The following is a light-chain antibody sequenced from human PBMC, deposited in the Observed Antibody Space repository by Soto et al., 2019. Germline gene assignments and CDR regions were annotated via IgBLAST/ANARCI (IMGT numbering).Light chain of an antibody. V-gene: IGKV3-20*01. CDR1: PSVSSSY. CDR2: GAS. J-gene: IGKJ2*01. CDR3: HPYGSSPPYT. Sequence: IVLPQSPGTLSLSPGERATLSCRASPSVSSSYLAWYQQKPGQAPRLLIYGASSRATGIPDRFSGSGSGKDFTLTSSRLEPEDLAVNDWHPYGSSPPYTFGQGTKLEIK.